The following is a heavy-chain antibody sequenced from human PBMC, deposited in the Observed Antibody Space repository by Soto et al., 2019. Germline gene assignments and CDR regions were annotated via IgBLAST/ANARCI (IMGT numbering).Heavy chain of an antibody. CDR1: GYTITELS. CDR3: ATALGRRLRFLEWFLNDY. Sequence: QVQLVQSGAEVKKPGASVKVSCKVSGYTITELSMHWVRQAPGKGLEWMGGFDPEDGETIYAQKFQGRVTMTEDTSTDTAYMELSSLRSEDTAVYYCATALGRRLRFLEWFLNDYWGQGTLVTVSS. V-gene: IGHV1-24*01. CDR2: FDPEDGET. D-gene: IGHD3-3*01. J-gene: IGHJ4*02.